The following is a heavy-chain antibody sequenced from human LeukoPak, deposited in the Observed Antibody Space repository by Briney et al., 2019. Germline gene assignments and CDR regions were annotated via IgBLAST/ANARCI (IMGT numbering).Heavy chain of an antibody. V-gene: IGHV4-39*01. Sequence: SETLFLTCTVSGGSISSSSYYWGWIRQPPGKGLEWIGSIYYSGSTYYNPSLKSRVTISVDTSKNQFSLKLSSVTAADTAVYYCARWGREQLWLSDAFDIRGQGTMVTVSS. D-gene: IGHD5-18*01. CDR3: ARWGREQLWLSDAFDI. CDR1: GGSISSSSYY. J-gene: IGHJ3*02. CDR2: IYYSGST.